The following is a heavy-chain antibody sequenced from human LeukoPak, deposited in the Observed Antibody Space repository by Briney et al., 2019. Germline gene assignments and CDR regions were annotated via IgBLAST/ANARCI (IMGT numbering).Heavy chain of an antibody. J-gene: IGHJ4*02. CDR3: ARGTEMATITFDY. Sequence: ASVKVSCKASGYTFTGYYMHWVRQAPGQGLEWMGWINPNSGGTNYAQKFQGRVTMTRDTSLSTAYMELSRLRSDDTAVYHCARGTEMATITFDYWGQGTLVTVSS. CDR1: GYTFTGYY. CDR2: INPNSGGT. V-gene: IGHV1-2*02. D-gene: IGHD5-24*01.